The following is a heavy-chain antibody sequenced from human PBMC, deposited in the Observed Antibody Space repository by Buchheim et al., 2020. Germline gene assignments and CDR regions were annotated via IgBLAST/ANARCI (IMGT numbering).Heavy chain of an antibody. J-gene: IGHJ4*02. Sequence: QVQLQESGPGLLKPSETLSLTCAVYGGSFSGYYWSWIRQPPGKGLEWIGEINHSGSTNYNPSLKSRVTISVDTSKNQFSLKLSSVTAADTAVYYCAIKTMVRGFPPDYWGQGTL. CDR3: AIKTMVRGFPPDY. D-gene: IGHD3-10*01. CDR1: GGSFSGYY. V-gene: IGHV4-34*01. CDR2: INHSGST.